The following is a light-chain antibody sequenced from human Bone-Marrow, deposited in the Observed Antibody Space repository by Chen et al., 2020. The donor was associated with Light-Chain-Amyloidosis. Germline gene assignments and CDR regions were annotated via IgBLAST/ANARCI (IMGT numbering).Light chain of an antibody. CDR2: GAT. CDR3: QSADSSGTYEVI. V-gene: IGLV3-25*03. CDR1: DLPPTY. Sequence: SYELTQPPSVSVSPGQTARITCSGDDLPPTYAYWYQQKPGHAPVLVIPGATERPSGISERFSGSSAGTTATLTISGVQAEDEADYHCQSADSSGTYEVIFGGGTKLTVL. J-gene: IGLJ2*01.